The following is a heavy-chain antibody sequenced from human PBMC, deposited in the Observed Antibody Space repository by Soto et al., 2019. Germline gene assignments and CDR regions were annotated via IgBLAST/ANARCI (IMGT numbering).Heavy chain of an antibody. V-gene: IGHV3-30*18. Sequence: PVGSVRLSCAASGFTFSSYGMHWVRQAPGKGLEWVAVISYDGSNKYYADSVKGRFTISRDNSKNTLYLQMNSLRAEDTAVYYCAKDNREDIVLMVYAHRYYGMDVWGQGTTVTV. J-gene: IGHJ6*02. CDR2: ISYDGSNK. D-gene: IGHD2-8*01. CDR3: AKDNREDIVLMVYAHRYYGMDV. CDR1: GFTFSSYG.